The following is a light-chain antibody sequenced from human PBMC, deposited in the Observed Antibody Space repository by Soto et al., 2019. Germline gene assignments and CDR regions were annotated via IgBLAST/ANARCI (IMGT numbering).Light chain of an antibody. CDR2: GAS. CDR3: QQYNNWPLA. J-gene: IGKJ4*01. Sequence: EIVMTQSPATLSVSPGERATLSCRASQSISSNLAWYQQRPGQAPSLLIYGASTRAIGIPARVSGSGSGTEFTLTISSLQSEDFATYYCQQYNNWPLAFGGGTKVEIK. V-gene: IGKV3-15*01. CDR1: QSISSN.